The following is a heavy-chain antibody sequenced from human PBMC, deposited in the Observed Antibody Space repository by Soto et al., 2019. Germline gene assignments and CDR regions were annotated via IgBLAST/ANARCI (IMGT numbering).Heavy chain of an antibody. V-gene: IGHV4-30-4*01. J-gene: IGHJ4*02. CDR3: ARDKTNRWYDPLVYFDY. Sequence: PSETLSLTCTVSGGSISSGDYYWSWIRQPPGKGLEWIGYIYYSGTTYYNPSLKSRVTISLGTSKNQFSLKLSSVTAADTAVYYCARDKTNRWYDPLVYFDYWGQGILVTSPQ. D-gene: IGHD6-13*01. CDR2: IYYSGTT. CDR1: GGSISSGDYY.